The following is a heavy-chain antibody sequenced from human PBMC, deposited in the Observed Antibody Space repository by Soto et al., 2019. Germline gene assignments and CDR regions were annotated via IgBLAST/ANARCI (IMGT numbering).Heavy chain of an antibody. CDR2: ISWNSGSI. CDR1: GFTFDDYA. Sequence: GGSLRLSCAASGFTFDDYAMHWVRQAPGKGLEWVSGISWNSGSIGYADSVKGRFTISRDNAKNSLYLQMNSLRAEDTALYYCAKGPEYSSSSPFDYWGQGTLVTVSS. D-gene: IGHD6-6*01. CDR3: AKGPEYSSSSPFDY. J-gene: IGHJ4*02. V-gene: IGHV3-9*01.